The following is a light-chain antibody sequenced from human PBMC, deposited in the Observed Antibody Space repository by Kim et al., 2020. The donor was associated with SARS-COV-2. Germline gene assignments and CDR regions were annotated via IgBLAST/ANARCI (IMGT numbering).Light chain of an antibody. Sequence: SASVGDRVTIACRASQTINNWLAWYQQKPGKAPKLLIYDASSLESGVPSRFSGGRSGTEFTLTISSLQPDYFATYYCQQYHTYSSTFGQGTKLEI. CDR1: QTINNW. CDR2: DAS. J-gene: IGKJ2*01. CDR3: QQYHTYSST. V-gene: IGKV1-5*01.